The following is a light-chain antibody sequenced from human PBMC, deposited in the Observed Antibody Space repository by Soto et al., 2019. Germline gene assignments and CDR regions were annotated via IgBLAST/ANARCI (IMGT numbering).Light chain of an antibody. J-gene: IGKJ4*01. CDR3: QQYGDLPLT. CDR2: AAS. V-gene: IGKV1-27*01. Sequence: DIQMTQSPSSLSASIGDRVTITCRASQGINTYLAWYQQKPGRAPQLLIYAASALHSGVPSRFSGSGSGTDFTLTITSLQPEDVATYYCQQYGDLPLTFGGRTKVEIK. CDR1: QGINTY.